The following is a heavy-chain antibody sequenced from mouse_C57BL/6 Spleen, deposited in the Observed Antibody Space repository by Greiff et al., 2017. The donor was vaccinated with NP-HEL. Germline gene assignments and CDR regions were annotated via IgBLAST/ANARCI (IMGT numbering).Heavy chain of an antibody. CDR1: GYTFTDYN. J-gene: IGHJ4*01. V-gene: IGHV1-22*01. CDR2: INPNNGGT. D-gene: IGHD1-1*01. Sequence: VQLQQSGPELVKPGASVKMSCKASGYTFTDYNMHWVKQSHGKSLEWIGYINPNNGGTSYNQKFKGKATLTVNKSSSTAYMELRSLTSEDSAVYYCARGSITTVVPHYYAMDYWGQGTSVTVSS. CDR3: ARGSITTVVPHYYAMDY.